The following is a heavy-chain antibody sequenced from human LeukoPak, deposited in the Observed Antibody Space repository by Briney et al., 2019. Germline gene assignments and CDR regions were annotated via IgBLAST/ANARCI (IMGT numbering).Heavy chain of an antibody. Sequence: PGGSLRLSCAASGSTFSSYSMTWVRQAPGKGLERVSSISSSSDYILYADAVKGRFTISRDNAKNSVYLQMNSLRAEDTAVYYCAREGMVRGVIRPGYMDVWGKGTTVTVSS. J-gene: IGHJ6*03. V-gene: IGHV3-21*01. D-gene: IGHD3-10*01. CDR3: AREGMVRGVIRPGYMDV. CDR1: GSTFSSYS. CDR2: ISSSSDYI.